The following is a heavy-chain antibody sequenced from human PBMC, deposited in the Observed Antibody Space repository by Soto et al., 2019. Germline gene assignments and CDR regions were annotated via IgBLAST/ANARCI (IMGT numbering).Heavy chain of an antibody. CDR2: IYYSGST. CDR3: ARRSYYGRYGMDV. Sequence: SETLSLTCTVSGGSISSSSYYWGWIRQPPGKGLEWIGSIYYSGSTYYNPSLKSRVTISVDTSKNQFSLKLSSVTAADTAVYYCARRSYYGRYGMDVWGQGTTVTVSS. D-gene: IGHD3-10*01. J-gene: IGHJ6*02. V-gene: IGHV4-39*01. CDR1: GGSISSSSYY.